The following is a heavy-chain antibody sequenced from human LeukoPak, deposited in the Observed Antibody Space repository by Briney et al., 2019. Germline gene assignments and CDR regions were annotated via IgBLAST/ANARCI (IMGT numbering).Heavy chain of an antibody. Sequence: PSETLSLTCAVSGYSISSGYYWGWIRQPPGKGLEWIGSIYHSGSTNYNPSLKSRVTISVDTSKNQFSLKLSSVTAADTAVYYCARGAPRLRSYYYYYMDVWGKGTTVTVSS. CDR3: ARGAPRLRSYYYYYMDV. CDR2: IYHSGST. V-gene: IGHV4-38-2*01. D-gene: IGHD3-3*01. J-gene: IGHJ6*03. CDR1: GYSISSGYY.